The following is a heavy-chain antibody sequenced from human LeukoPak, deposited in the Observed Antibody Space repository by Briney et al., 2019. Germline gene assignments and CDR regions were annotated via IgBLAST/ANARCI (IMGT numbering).Heavy chain of an antibody. CDR1: GFTVSSNY. V-gene: IGHV3-66*01. CDR2: IYSGGST. CDR3: AREDVWGGAGSGGFDH. Sequence: GGSLRLSCAASGFTVSSNYMIWVRQAPGKGLEWVSVIYSGGSTYYSDSVKGRFTICRDNSKNTLYLQMNSLRAEDTAVYYCAREDVWGGAGSGGFDHWGQGTLLPVSS. J-gene: IGHJ4*02. D-gene: IGHD3-10*01.